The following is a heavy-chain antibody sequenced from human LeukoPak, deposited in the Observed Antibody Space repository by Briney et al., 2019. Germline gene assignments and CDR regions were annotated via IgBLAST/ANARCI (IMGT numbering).Heavy chain of an antibody. CDR1: GFTFSSYE. CDR2: ISSSGSTI. D-gene: IGHD2-15*01. V-gene: IGHV3-48*03. CDR3: ASGYCSGGSCYSTPYY. J-gene: IGHJ4*02. Sequence: GGSLRLSCAASGFTFSSYEMNWVRQAPGKGLEWVSYISSSGSTIYYADSVKGRFTISRDNAKHSLYLQMNSLRAEDTAIYYCASGYCSGGSCYSTPYYWGQGTLVTVSS.